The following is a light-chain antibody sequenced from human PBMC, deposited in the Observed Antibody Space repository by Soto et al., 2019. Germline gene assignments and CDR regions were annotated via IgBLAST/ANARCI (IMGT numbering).Light chain of an antibody. CDR3: QQYGGFSRT. CDR1: QSISSS. V-gene: IGKV1-5*01. Sequence: DIQVTQSPSTRSAYVGDRVTITCRASQSISSSLAWYHQKPGTTPKLLIYDASSLERGVPSRFSGSGSGTEFTLTISSLQPDDFATYYCQQYGGFSRTFGQGTK. J-gene: IGKJ1*01. CDR2: DAS.